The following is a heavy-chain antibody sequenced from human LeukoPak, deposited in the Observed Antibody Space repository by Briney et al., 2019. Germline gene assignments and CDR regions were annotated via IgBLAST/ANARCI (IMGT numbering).Heavy chain of an antibody. CDR3: AREGYYDFWSGHYNWFDP. CDR1: GGSISSYY. CDR2: IYTSGST. V-gene: IGHV4-4*07. J-gene: IGHJ5*02. D-gene: IGHD3-3*01. Sequence: PSETLSLTCTVSGGSISSYYWGWIRQPAGKGLEWIGRIYTSGSTNYNPSLKSRVTISVDKSKNQFSLKLSSVTAADTAVYYCAREGYYDFWSGHYNWFDPRGQGTLVTVSS.